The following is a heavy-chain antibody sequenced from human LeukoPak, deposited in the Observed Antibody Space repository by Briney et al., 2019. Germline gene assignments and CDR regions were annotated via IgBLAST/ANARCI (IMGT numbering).Heavy chain of an antibody. Sequence: PGGSLRLSCAASRFTFSTYALSWVRQAPGKGLEWVSAVRGSGSDTYYADSVKGRFTISRDNSKTTLHLQMNSLRAEDTAIYAGAKTSRVNSAYDSPFDYWGQGTLVTVSS. CDR3: AKTSRVNSAYDSPFDY. CDR1: RFTFSTYA. D-gene: IGHD5-12*01. J-gene: IGHJ4*02. CDR2: VRGSGSDT. V-gene: IGHV3-23*01.